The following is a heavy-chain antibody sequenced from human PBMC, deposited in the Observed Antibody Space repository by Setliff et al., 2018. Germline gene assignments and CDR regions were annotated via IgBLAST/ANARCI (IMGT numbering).Heavy chain of an antibody. J-gene: IGHJ4*02. CDR3: ARGIITMVRGVITFSYYFDY. Sequence: SETLSLTCTVSGGSISSYYWSWIRQPAGKGLEWIGRIYTSGSTNYNPSPKSRATMSVDTSKNQFSLKLSSVTAADTAVYYCARGIITMVRGVITFSYYFDYWGQGTLVTVSS. CDR1: GGSISSYY. CDR2: IYTSGST. V-gene: IGHV4-4*07. D-gene: IGHD3-10*01.